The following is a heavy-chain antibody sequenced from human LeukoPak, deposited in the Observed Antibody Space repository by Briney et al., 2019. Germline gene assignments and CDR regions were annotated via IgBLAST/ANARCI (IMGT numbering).Heavy chain of an antibody. D-gene: IGHD4-17*01. CDR3: VRDTPGGSYGDYDY. J-gene: IGHJ4*02. V-gene: IGHV4-61*02. CDR1: GGSISSGSYY. Sequence: SETLSLTCTVSGGSISSGSYYWSWIRQPAGKGLEWIGRIYTSGSTNYNPSLKSRVTISVDKSKNQFSLSLTSVTAADTAVYYCVRDTPGGSYGDYDYWGQGTLVTVSS. CDR2: IYTSGST.